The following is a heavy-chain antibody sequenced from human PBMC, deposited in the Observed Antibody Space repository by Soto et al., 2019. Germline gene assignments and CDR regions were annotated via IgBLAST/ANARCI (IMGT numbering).Heavy chain of an antibody. CDR1: GGSITTGGYY. CDR2: RYYSEST. Sequence: SSETLSLTCTVSGGSITTGGYYWSWIRQLPGKGLEWIGHRYYSESTYYNPSLKSRVSISLDTSKNQFSLKLSFVTAADTAMYYCARTKCSGGSCYSWSLDYWGQGTPVTVSS. CDR3: ARTKCSGGSCYSWSLDY. D-gene: IGHD2-15*01. J-gene: IGHJ4*02. V-gene: IGHV4-31*03.